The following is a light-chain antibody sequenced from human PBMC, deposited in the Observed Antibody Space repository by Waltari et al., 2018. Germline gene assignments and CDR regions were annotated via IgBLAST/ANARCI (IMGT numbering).Light chain of an antibody. V-gene: IGKV3-15*01. CDR3: QQYNKWPT. CDR1: QSISSN. J-gene: IGKJ1*01. Sequence: EIVMTQSPATLSVSPGERATLSCRASQSISSNLAWYQQKPGQAPRLLIFGASTRATGFPARFSGSGSGTEFTLTISSLQSEDFAVYYCQQYNKWPTFGQGTKEEIK. CDR2: GAS.